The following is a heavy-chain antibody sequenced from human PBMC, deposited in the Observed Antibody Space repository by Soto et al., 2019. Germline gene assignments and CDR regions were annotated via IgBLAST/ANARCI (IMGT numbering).Heavy chain of an antibody. Sequence: SETLSLTCTVSYGAMRSYYWSWIRQPAGKGLEWIGRIYTTGSTNYNPSLTSRVSMSIDTSKNQFSLNLTSVTASDTAVYYCARDRSGRVRYYFDSWGQGALGTSPQ. CDR3: ARDRSGRVRYYFDS. CDR2: IYTTGST. CDR1: YGAMRSYY. D-gene: IGHD1-26*01. V-gene: IGHV4-4*07. J-gene: IGHJ4*02.